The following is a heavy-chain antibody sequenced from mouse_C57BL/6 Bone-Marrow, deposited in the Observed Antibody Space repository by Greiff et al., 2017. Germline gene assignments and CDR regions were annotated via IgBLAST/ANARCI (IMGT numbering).Heavy chain of an antibody. CDR1: GFTFSSYT. CDR2: ISGGGGNT. Sequence: DVKLVESGGGLVKPGGSLKLSCAASGFTFSSYTMSWVRQTPEKRLEWVATISGGGGNTYYPDSVQGRFTISRDNATNTLDLQMRSLRSEDAALDYCARRRIWFYAMDYWGQGTSVTVSA. CDR3: ARRRIWFYAMDY. V-gene: IGHV5-9*01. J-gene: IGHJ4*01. D-gene: IGHD2-2*01.